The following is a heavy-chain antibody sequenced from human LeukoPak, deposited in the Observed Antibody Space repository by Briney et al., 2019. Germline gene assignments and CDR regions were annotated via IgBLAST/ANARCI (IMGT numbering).Heavy chain of an antibody. J-gene: IGHJ3*02. CDR3: ARDKRDGYNNDAFDI. CDR1: GGSISSYY. D-gene: IGHD5-24*01. V-gene: IGHV4-4*07. Sequence: PSETLSLTCTVSGGSISSYYWSWIRQPAGKGLEWIGRIYTSGSTNYNPSLKSRVTISVDTSKNQFSLKLSSVTAADTAVYYCARDKRDGYNNDAFDIWGQGTMVTVSS. CDR2: IYTSGST.